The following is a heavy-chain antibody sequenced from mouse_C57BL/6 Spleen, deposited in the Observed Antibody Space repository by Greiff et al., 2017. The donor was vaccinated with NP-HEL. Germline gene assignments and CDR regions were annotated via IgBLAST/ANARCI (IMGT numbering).Heavy chain of an antibody. V-gene: IGHV1-69*01. CDR1: GYTFTSYW. CDR2: IDPSDSYT. Sequence: QVQLQQPGAELVMPGASVKLSCKASGYTFTSYWMHWVKQRPGQGLEWIGVIDPSDSYTNYNQKFKGKSTLTVDKSSSTAYMQLSSLTSEDSAVYYCARGGRYGSSSLYAMDYWGQGTSVTVSS. J-gene: IGHJ4*01. CDR3: ARGGRYGSSSLYAMDY. D-gene: IGHD1-1*01.